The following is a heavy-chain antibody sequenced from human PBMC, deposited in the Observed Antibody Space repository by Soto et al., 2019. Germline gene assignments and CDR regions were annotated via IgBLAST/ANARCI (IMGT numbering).Heavy chain of an antibody. D-gene: IGHD3-3*01. V-gene: IGHV5-10-1*01. CDR2: IDPSDSYT. CDR1: GYSFTSYW. CDR3: ARPRDLFLAGDAFDI. Sequence: ESLKISCKGSGYSFTSYWISWVRQMPGKGLEWMGRIDPSDSYTNYSPSFQGHVTISADKSISTAYLQWSSLKASDTAMYYCARPRDLFLAGDAFDIWGQGTMVSVS. J-gene: IGHJ3*02.